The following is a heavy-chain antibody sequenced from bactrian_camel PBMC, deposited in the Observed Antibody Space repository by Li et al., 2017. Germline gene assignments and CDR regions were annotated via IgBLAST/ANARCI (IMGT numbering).Heavy chain of an antibody. CDR1: GYTFSSYD. J-gene: IGHJ4*01. Sequence: QLVESGGGLMQPGGSLRLSCVASGYTFSSYDMTWVRQAPGKGLEWVSSINSGGGRTCYADSVKGRFTISRDNAKNTLYLRLNNVKTEDTAMYYCTKGDHWSDTDWGQGTQVTVS. CDR2: INSGGGRT. D-gene: IGHD8*01. V-gene: IGHV3S40*01. CDR3: TKGDHWSDTD.